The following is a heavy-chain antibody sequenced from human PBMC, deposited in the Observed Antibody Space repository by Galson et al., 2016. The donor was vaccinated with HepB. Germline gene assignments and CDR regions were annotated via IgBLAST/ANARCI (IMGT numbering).Heavy chain of an antibody. J-gene: IGHJ4*02. D-gene: IGHD1-7*01. Sequence: SETLSLTCSVSGGSISSHYWSWIRQPPGKGLAWVGYIYQSGGTNYNPSLKSPVTISLDTSKSQFSLTMPAVTAADKAVYYCARSHTRGWNSPFSYWGQGILVTVSS. CDR2: IYQSGGT. V-gene: IGHV4-59*11. CDR3: ARSHTRGWNSPFSY. CDR1: GGSISSHY.